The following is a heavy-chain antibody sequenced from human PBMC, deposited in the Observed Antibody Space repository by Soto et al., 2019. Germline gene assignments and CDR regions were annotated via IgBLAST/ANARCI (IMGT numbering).Heavy chain of an antibody. V-gene: IGHV1-69*13. CDR1: GGTFSSYA. D-gene: IGHD6-13*01. CDR3: ARVERKDSSSWYSQYYFDY. Sequence: ASVKVSCKASGGTFSSYAISWVRQAPGQGLEWMGGIIPIFGTANYAQKFQGRVTITADESTSTAYMELSSLRSEDTAVYYCARVERKDSSSWYSQYYFDYWGQGTLVTVSS. CDR2: IIPIFGTA. J-gene: IGHJ4*02.